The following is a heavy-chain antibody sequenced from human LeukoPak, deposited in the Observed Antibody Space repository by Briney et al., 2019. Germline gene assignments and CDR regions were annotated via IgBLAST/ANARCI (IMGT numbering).Heavy chain of an antibody. CDR2: INPNSGGT. V-gene: IGHV1-2*02. Sequence: ASVKVSCKASGYTFTGYYMHSVRQAPGHGLEWTGWINPNSGGTNYAQKFQGRVTMTRDTSISTAYMELSRLRSDDTSVYYCARGYDFSGHFDYWGQGTLVTVSS. J-gene: IGHJ4*02. CDR1: GYTFTGYY. CDR3: ARGYDFSGHFDY. D-gene: IGHD3-3*01.